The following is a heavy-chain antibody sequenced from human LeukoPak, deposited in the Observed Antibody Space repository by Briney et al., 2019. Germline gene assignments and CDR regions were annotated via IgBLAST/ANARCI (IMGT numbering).Heavy chain of an antibody. D-gene: IGHD3-10*01. Sequence: GGSLRLSCAASGFTFISYWMSWVGQAPGKGLEWVANIKQDGSEKYYVDSVKGRFTISRDNAKNSLYLQMNSLRAEDTAVYYCARFYGAADYWGQGTLVTVSS. CDR2: IKQDGSEK. CDR3: ARFYGAADY. CDR1: GFTFISYW. J-gene: IGHJ4*02. V-gene: IGHV3-7*01.